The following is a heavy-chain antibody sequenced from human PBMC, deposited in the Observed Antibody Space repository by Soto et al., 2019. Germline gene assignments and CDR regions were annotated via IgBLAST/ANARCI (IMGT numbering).Heavy chain of an antibody. CDR3: ARLLLWFGEGKANWFDP. D-gene: IGHD3-10*01. J-gene: IGHJ5*02. Sequence: QVQLVQSGAEVKKPGASVKVSCKASGYTFTSYGIIWVRQAPGQGLEWMGWISAYNGNTTYAQKLQGRVTMTTDTSTSTAYMELRSLRSDDTAVYYCARLLLWFGEGKANWFDPWGQGTLVTVSS. CDR2: ISAYNGNT. V-gene: IGHV1-18*04. CDR1: GYTFTSYG.